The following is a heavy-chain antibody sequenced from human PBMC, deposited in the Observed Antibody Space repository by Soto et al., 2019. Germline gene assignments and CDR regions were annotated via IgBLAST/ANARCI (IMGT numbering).Heavy chain of an antibody. CDR1: GYSFTSYW. CDR2: IYPSDSDT. V-gene: IGHV5-51*01. D-gene: IGHD2-2*01. CDR3: ARRGEDIVVLPAAPGKNYYGMDV. J-gene: IGHJ6*02. Sequence: GESLKISCKGSGYSFTSYWIGWVRQMPGKGLEWMGIIYPSDSDTIYSPSFQGKVTNSPDKSISTAYLQWSSLKASDTAMYYCARRGEDIVVLPAAPGKNYYGMDVWGQGTTVTVSS.